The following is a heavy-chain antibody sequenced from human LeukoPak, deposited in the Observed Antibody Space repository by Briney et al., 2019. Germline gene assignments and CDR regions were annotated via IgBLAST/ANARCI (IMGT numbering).Heavy chain of an antibody. D-gene: IGHD2-15*01. Sequence: PGGSLRLSCAASGFTFSSYGMHWVRQAPGKGLEWVAVISYDGSNKYYADSVKGRFTISRDNSKNTLYLQMNSLRAEDTAVYYCAKGLGYCSGGSCYSDYYYGMDVWGKGTTVTVSS. V-gene: IGHV3-30*18. J-gene: IGHJ6*04. CDR3: AKGLGYCSGGSCYSDYYYGMDV. CDR1: GFTFSSYG. CDR2: ISYDGSNK.